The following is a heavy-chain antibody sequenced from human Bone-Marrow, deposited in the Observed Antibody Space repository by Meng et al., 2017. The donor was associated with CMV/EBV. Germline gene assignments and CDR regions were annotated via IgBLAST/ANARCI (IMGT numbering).Heavy chain of an antibody. CDR3: AKSSSGNYPPFYY. Sequence: GESLKISCAASGFTFSSYGMHWVRQAPGKGLEWVAVIWYDGSNKYYADSVKGRFTISRDNSKNTLYLQMNSLRAEDTAVYYCAKSSSGNYPPFYYWGQGTLVTVSS. CDR2: IWYDGSNK. D-gene: IGHD4-11*01. J-gene: IGHJ4*02. CDR1: GFTFSSYG. V-gene: IGHV3-33*06.